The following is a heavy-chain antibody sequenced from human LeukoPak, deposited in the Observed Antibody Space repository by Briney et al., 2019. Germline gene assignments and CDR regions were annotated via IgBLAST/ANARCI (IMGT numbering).Heavy chain of an antibody. CDR3: ARAVAGTKYFDY. D-gene: IGHD6-19*01. Sequence: PGGSLRLSCAASGFTFSDYYMSWIRQAPGKGLEWVSYISSSSSYTNYADSVKGRFTISRDNAKNSLYLQMNSLRAEDTAVYYCARAVAGTKYFDYWGQGTLVTVSS. CDR2: ISSSSSYT. V-gene: IGHV3-11*06. CDR1: GFTFSDYY. J-gene: IGHJ4*02.